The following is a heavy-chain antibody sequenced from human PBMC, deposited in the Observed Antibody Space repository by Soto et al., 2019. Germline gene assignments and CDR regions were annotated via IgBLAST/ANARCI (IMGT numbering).Heavy chain of an antibody. Sequence: QVQLVQSGAEVKKPGSSVKVSCKASGGTFSSYTISWVRQAPGQGLEWMGRIIPILGIANYAQKFQGRVTITADKATSTAYMELSSLRSEDTAVYYCARDGVATIEEGWGQGTLVTVSS. CDR1: GGTFSSYT. CDR2: IIPILGIA. V-gene: IGHV1-69*08. CDR3: ARDGVATIEEG. D-gene: IGHD5-12*01. J-gene: IGHJ4*02.